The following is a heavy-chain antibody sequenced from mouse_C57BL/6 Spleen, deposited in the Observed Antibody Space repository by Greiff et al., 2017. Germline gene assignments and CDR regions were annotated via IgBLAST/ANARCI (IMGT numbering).Heavy chain of an antibody. V-gene: IGHV5-17*01. CDR2: ISSGSSTI. CDR3: ARDRYYGMDY. CDR1: GFTFSDYG. J-gene: IGHJ4*01. Sequence: EVQVVESGGGLVKPGGSLKLSCAASGFTFSDYGMHWVRQAPEQGLAWVAYISSGSSTIYYADTVKGRFTISRDNAKNTLFLQMTSLRSEDTAMYYCARDRYYGMDYWGQGTSVTVSS.